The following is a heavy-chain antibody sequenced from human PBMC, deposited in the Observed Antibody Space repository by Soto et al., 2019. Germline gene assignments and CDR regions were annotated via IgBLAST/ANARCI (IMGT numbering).Heavy chain of an antibody. V-gene: IGHV4-39*01. Sequence: PSETLSLTCTVSADSISSSSYYWGWIRQPPGKGLEWIGSIYYSGNTYYNPSLKSRVTISVDTSKNQFSLKLSSVTAADTAVYYCVRHSIHTLRASSGYYSHFDYWGQGTLVSVSS. J-gene: IGHJ4*02. CDR2: IYYSGNT. D-gene: IGHD3-22*01. CDR3: VRHSIHTLRASSGYYSHFDY. CDR1: ADSISSSSYY.